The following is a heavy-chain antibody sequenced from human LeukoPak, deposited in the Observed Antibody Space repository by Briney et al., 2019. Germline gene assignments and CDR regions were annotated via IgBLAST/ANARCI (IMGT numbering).Heavy chain of an antibody. CDR2: IRSKANNYAT. Sequence: GGSLRLSCAASGFIFSSYGMNWVRQASGKGLEWVGRIRSKANNYATTYAASVKGRFTLSRDDSKNTAYLQMDSLKTEDTAVYYCTTPIADTAMSLDYWGQGTLVTVSS. V-gene: IGHV3-73*01. CDR1: GFIFSSYG. J-gene: IGHJ4*02. CDR3: TTPIADTAMSLDY. D-gene: IGHD5-18*01.